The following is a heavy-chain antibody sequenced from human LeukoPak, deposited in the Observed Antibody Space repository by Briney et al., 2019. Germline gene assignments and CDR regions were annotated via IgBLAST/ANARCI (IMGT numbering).Heavy chain of an antibody. Sequence: PGGSLRLSCAASGFTFSSYSMNWVRQAPGKGLEWVSYISSSSSTIYYADSVRGRFTISRDNAKHSLYLQMNSLRAEDTAVYYCARFWSGYYYYYYGMDVWGQGTTVTVSS. CDR3: ARFWSGYYYYYYGMDV. CDR2: ISSSSSTI. D-gene: IGHD3-3*01. J-gene: IGHJ6*02. CDR1: GFTFSSYS. V-gene: IGHV3-48*01.